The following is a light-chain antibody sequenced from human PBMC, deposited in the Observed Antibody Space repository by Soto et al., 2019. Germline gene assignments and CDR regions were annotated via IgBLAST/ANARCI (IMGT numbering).Light chain of an antibody. CDR1: QSVSSRY. CDR2: DSS. J-gene: IGKJ3*01. V-gene: IGKV3-20*01. CDR3: QQYGSSPLFT. Sequence: EIVLTQSPGTLSLSPGERATLSCRASQSVSSRYLAWYQQKPGQAPRLLIYDSSSRATGIPDRFSGSGPGTDFTLTISRLEPEDFAVYYCQQYGSSPLFTFGPGTKVDVK.